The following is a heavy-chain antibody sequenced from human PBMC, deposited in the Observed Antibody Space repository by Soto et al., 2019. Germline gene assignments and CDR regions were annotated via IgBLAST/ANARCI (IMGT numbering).Heavy chain of an antibody. CDR2: IYHSGST. V-gene: IGHV4-59*12. Sequence: SETLSLTCTVSGGSISSYYWSWIRQPPGKGLEWIGYIYHSGSTYYNPSLKSRVTISVDRSKNQFSLKLTSVTAADTAVYFCARGAPPSPVDSWGQGTLVTVSS. CDR3: ARGAPPSPVDS. J-gene: IGHJ4*02. CDR1: GGSISSYY. D-gene: IGHD1-26*01.